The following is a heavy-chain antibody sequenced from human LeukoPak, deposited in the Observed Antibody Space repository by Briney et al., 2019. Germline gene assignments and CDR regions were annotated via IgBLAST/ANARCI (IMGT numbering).Heavy chain of an antibody. CDR2: INYIGST. CDR3: ARRLSSWYAFDY. J-gene: IGHJ4*02. D-gene: IGHD6-13*01. CDR1: GGPITNYY. V-gene: IGHV4-59*01. Sequence: PSETLSLTCTVSGGPITNYYWSWIRQPPGKGLEWIGYINYIGSTNYNPSLESRVTISLDTSKNQFSLRLSSVTAADTAVYYCARRLSSWYAFDYWGQGTLVTVSS.